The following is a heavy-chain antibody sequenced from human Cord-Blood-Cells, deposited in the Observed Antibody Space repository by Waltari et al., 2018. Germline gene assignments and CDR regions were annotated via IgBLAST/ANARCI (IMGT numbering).Heavy chain of an antibody. CDR2: INHSGST. CDR1: GGSFSGYY. J-gene: IGHJ3*02. D-gene: IGHD1-26*01. V-gene: IGHV4-34*01. Sequence: QVQLQQWGAGLLKPSETLSLTCAVYGGSFSGYYWRWLRQPPGKGLDWIGEINHSGSTNYNPALKSRVTISVDTSKNQFSLKLSSVTAADTAVYYCARDGTEWELHDAFDIWGQGTMVTVSS. CDR3: ARDGTEWELHDAFDI.